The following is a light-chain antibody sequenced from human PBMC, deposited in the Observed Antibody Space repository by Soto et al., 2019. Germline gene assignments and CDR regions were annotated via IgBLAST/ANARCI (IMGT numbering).Light chain of an antibody. CDR1: QNVLHSSNNKNY. J-gene: IGKJ2*01. V-gene: IGKV4-1*01. CDR3: QQYYGSPYT. CDR2: WAS. Sequence: DIVMTQSPDSLAVSLGERATINCKSSQNVLHSSNNKNYLAWYQQKPGQPPKLLIYWASTRESGVPDRFSGSGSGTDFTLTISSLQAEDVAVYYCQQYYGSPYTFGQGTKLEIK.